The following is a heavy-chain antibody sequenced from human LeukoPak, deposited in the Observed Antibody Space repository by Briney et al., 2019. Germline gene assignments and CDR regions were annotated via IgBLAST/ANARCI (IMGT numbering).Heavy chain of an antibody. CDR2: IYYSGST. CDR1: GGSISSGGYY. J-gene: IGHJ3*02. Sequence: SRTLSLTCTVSGGSISSGGYYWSWIRQHPGKGLEWIGYIYYSGSTYYNPSLKSRVTISVDTSKNQFSLKLSSVTAADTAVYYCARVRRIAAVYSAFDIWGQGTMVTVSS. D-gene: IGHD6-13*01. V-gene: IGHV4-31*03. CDR3: ARVRRIAAVYSAFDI.